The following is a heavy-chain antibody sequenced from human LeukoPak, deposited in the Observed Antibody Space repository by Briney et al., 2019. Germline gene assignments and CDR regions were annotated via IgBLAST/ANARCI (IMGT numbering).Heavy chain of an antibody. CDR3: ARQPSGHPRGHYDC. V-gene: IGHV4-59*01. D-gene: IGHD2-15*01. CDR2: IYYSGST. J-gene: IGHJ4*02. CDR1: GGSMSNYY. Sequence: SETLSLTCTASGGSMSNYYWTWIRQPPGKGLEWLGYIYYSGSTDYSPSLKSRVTISVDTSKNQFSLNLRSVTAADTAVYYCARQPSGHPRGHYDCWGQGTLVTVSS.